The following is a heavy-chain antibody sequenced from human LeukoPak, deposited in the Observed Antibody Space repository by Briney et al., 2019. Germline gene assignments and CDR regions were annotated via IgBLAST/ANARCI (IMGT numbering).Heavy chain of an antibody. J-gene: IGHJ5*02. D-gene: IGHD6-6*01. CDR1: GYTFTSYD. V-gene: IGHV1-8*03. CDR2: MNPNSGNT. Sequence: ASVKVSCEASGYTFTSYDINWVRQATGQGLEWMGWMNPNSGNTGYAQKFQGRVTITRNTSISTAYMELSSLKSEDTAVYYCARGDSSSFWFDPWGQGTLVTVSS. CDR3: ARGDSSSFWFDP.